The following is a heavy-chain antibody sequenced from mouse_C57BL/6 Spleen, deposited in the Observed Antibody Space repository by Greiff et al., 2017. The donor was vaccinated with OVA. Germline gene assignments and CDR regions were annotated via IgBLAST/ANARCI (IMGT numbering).Heavy chain of an antibody. CDR3: ARDEGDSNYVPFAY. D-gene: IGHD2-5*01. Sequence: EVKLVESGGGLVKPGGSLKLSCAASGFTFSSYAMSWVRQTPEKRLEWVATISDGGSYTYYPDNVKGRFTISRDNAKNNLYLQMSHLKSEDTAMYYCARDEGDSNYVPFAYWGQGTLVTVSA. V-gene: IGHV5-4*01. CDR2: ISDGGSYT. J-gene: IGHJ3*01. CDR1: GFTFSSYA.